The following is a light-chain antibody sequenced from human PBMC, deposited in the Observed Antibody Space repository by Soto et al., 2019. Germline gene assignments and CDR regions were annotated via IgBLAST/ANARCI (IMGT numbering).Light chain of an antibody. CDR2: DVS. Sequence: QSALTQPASVSGSPGQSITITCTGSTSDIGSYNYVSWYLQHPGKAPKLIIYDVSYRPSGVSNRFFGSKSGNTASLTISELQAEDEADYYCSSYTSSSTYVFGTGTKLTVL. V-gene: IGLV2-14*01. CDR1: TSDIGSYNY. J-gene: IGLJ1*01. CDR3: SSYTSSSTYV.